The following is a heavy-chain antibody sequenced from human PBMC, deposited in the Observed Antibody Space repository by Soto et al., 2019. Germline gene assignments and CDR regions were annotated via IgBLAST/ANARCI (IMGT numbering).Heavy chain of an antibody. Sequence: QVQLVQSGAEVKKPGSSVKVSCKASGGTFSRFSFNWVRQAPGQGLEWMGGIMPMFGTEKYAQKFQDKVTLTADESTGTAYMELSRLTSEDTAVYYCAIYSRYSVDAFDIGGQGTLVTVSS. V-gene: IGHV1-69*12. D-gene: IGHD5-18*01. CDR1: GGTFSRFS. CDR3: AIYSRYSVDAFDI. CDR2: IMPMFGTE. J-gene: IGHJ3*02.